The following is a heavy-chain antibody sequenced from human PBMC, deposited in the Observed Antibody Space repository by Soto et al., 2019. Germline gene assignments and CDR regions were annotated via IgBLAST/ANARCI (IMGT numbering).Heavy chain of an antibody. CDR2: ISYDGSNK. D-gene: IGHD4-17*01. CDR1: GFTFSSYA. CDR3: ARSATVVTPNLDY. V-gene: IGHV3-30-3*01. J-gene: IGHJ4*02. Sequence: QVQLVESEGGVVQPGRSLRLSCAASGFTFSSYAMHWVRQAPGKGLEWVAVISYDGSNKYYADSVKGRFTISRDNSKNTLYLQMNSLRAEDTAVYYCARSATVVTPNLDYWGQGTLVTVSS.